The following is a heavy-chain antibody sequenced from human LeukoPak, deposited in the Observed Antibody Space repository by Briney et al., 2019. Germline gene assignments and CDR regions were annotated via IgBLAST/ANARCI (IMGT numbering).Heavy chain of an antibody. Sequence: ASVKVSCKASGYTFTGYYMHWVRQAPGQGLEWMGWINPNSGGTNYAQRFQGRVTMTRDTSISTAYMELSRLRSDDTAVYYCARMIVATPSPYGMDVWGQGTTVTVSS. V-gene: IGHV1-2*02. J-gene: IGHJ6*02. CDR1: GYTFTGYY. CDR3: ARMIVATPSPYGMDV. CDR2: INPNSGGT. D-gene: IGHD5-12*01.